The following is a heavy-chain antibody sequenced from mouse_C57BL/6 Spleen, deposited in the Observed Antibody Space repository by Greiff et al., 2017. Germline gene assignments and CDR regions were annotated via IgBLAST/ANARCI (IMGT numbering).Heavy chain of an antibody. CDR2: IRSKSNNYAT. CDR1: GFSFNTYA. CDR3: VRHRGWDYAMDY. V-gene: IGHV10-1*01. Sequence: EVKLVESGGGLVQPKGSLKLSCAASGFSFNTYAMNWVRQAPGKGLEWVARIRSKSNNYATYYADSVKDRFTISRDDSESMLYLQMNNLKTEDTAMYYCVRHRGWDYAMDYWGQGTSVTVSS. J-gene: IGHJ4*01. D-gene: IGHD3-3*01.